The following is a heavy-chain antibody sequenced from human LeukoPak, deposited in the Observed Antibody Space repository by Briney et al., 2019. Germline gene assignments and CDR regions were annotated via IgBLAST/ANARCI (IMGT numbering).Heavy chain of an antibody. CDR2: ISSSSSYI. CDR1: GFTFSSYS. CDR3: ARNPIYSGYDRANDP. D-gene: IGHD5-12*01. J-gene: IGHJ5*02. Sequence: KPGGSLRLSCAASGFTFSSYSMNWVRQAPGKGLEWVSSISSSSSYIYYADSVKGRFTISRDNAKNSLYMQMNSLRAEDTAVYYCARNPIYSGYDRANDPRGQGTLVTVSS. V-gene: IGHV3-21*01.